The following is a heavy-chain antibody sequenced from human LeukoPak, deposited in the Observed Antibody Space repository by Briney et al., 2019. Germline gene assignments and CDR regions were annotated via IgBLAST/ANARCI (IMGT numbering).Heavy chain of an antibody. V-gene: IGHV1-18*01. Sequence: ASVKVSCKASGYTFTSYGFSWVRQAPGQGLEWMGWISAYNGNTNYAQKLQGRVTMTTDTSTSTAYMELRSLRSDDTAVYYCAREFKGSGWNEYYYGMDVWGQGTTVTVSS. D-gene: IGHD6-19*01. J-gene: IGHJ6*02. CDR1: GYTFTSYG. CDR2: ISAYNGNT. CDR3: AREFKGSGWNEYYYGMDV.